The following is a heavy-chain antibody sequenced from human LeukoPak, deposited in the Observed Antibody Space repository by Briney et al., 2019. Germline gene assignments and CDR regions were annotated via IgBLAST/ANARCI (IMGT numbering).Heavy chain of an antibody. CDR1: GGPFSGYS. Sequence: PSDTLSLTCAVNGGPFSGYSWSWLPHPPGKGLEWVGEVDYSGTTNFNPSLKSRLTISRDTSKKQCSLKVRSVTAADTALYYCARILGTELTRGPLATAGRPRAFDLWGQGTMVTVSS. D-gene: IGHD6-25*01. J-gene: IGHJ3*01. CDR2: VDYSGTT. V-gene: IGHV4-34*01. CDR3: ARILGTELTRGPLATAGRPRAFDL.